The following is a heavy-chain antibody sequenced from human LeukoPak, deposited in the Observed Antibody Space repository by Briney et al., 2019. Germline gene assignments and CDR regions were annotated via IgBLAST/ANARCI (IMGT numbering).Heavy chain of an antibody. CDR1: GYSISSGYY. D-gene: IGHD3-10*01. CDR2: IYHRGST. J-gene: IGHJ4*02. CDR3: AGWFGELLSLFTY. Sequence: SETLSLTCAVPGYSISSGYYWVWIRQPPGKGLEWIGSIYHRGSTYYNPSLKSRVTISVDMSKNQFSLKLSSVTAADTAVYYCAGWFGELLSLFTYWGQGTLVTVSS. V-gene: IGHV4-38-2*01.